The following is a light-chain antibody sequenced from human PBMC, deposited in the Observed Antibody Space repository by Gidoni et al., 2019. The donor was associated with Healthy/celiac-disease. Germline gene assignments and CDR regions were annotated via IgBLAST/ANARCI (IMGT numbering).Light chain of an antibody. V-gene: IGKV1-5*03. CDR3: QQYNSPFT. Sequence: DIQMTQSPYTLSAAVGDRVPITCRASQSISSWLAWYQQKPGKAPKLLIYKASSLESGVPSRFSCSGSWTEFTLTLSSLQPDDFATYYCQQYNSPFTFGPGTKVDIK. CDR2: KAS. CDR1: QSISSW. J-gene: IGKJ3*01.